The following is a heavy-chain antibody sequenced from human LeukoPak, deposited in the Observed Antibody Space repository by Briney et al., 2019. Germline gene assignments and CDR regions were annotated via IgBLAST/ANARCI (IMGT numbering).Heavy chain of an antibody. Sequence: SETLSLTCTVSGVFVSSGKYYWSWIRQPPGKGLEWIGYIHYSGNINYNPSLKSRGSISADTSKNQFSLKLSSVTAADTAVYYCARDQGYTYGAFDYWGQGTLVTVSS. J-gene: IGHJ4*02. V-gene: IGHV4-30-4*01. CDR1: GVFVSSGKYY. CDR2: IHYSGNI. D-gene: IGHD5-18*01. CDR3: ARDQGYTYGAFDY.